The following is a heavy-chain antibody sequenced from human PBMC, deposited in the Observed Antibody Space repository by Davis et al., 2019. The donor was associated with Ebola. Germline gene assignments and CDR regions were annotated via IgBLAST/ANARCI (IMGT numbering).Heavy chain of an antibody. V-gene: IGHV3-48*02. CDR1: GFTFLAYS. D-gene: IGHD3-9*01. CDR2: VSSDSKTI. Sequence: PGGSLRLSCTTSGFTFLAYSMNWVRPAPVRGLEWISYVSSDSKTIYYADSVKGRFTISRDSATKSLYLQMDSLRDEDTALYYCARGWRYFDSWGQGILVTVSS. J-gene: IGHJ4*02. CDR3: ARGWRYFDS.